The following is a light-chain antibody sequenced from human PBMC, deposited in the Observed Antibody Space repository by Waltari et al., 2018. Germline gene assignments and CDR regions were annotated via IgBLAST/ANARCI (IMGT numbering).Light chain of an antibody. Sequence: QSALTQPASVSGSPGQSITISCTGTSSDVGSYNLVSWYQQHPGKAPKLMIYEVSKRPSWVSNGFSGSKSGNTASLTISGLQAEDEAEYYCCSYAGTSTVVFGGGTKLTVL. CDR3: CSYAGTSTVV. J-gene: IGLJ2*01. CDR2: EVS. V-gene: IGLV2-23*02. CDR1: SSDVGSYNL.